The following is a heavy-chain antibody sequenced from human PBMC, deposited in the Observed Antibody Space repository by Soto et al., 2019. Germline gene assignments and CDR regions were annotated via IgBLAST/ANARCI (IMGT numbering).Heavy chain of an antibody. V-gene: IGHV3-23*01. J-gene: IGHJ4*02. D-gene: IGHD6-25*01. Sequence: EVQMLESGGGVVRHGGSLRISCIASGFTFSNYAMSWVRQAPGKGLEWVSTISDNGANTFIGDSMKDHFDISRDNSKNTVFLHLSTVRAEDTAIYYCARAIGADFFDYWGQGTPVTVSS. CDR3: ARAIGADFFDY. CDR1: GFTFSNYA. CDR2: ISDNGANT.